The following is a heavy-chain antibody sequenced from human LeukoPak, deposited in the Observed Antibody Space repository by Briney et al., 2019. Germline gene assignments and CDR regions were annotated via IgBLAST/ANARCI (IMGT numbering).Heavy chain of an antibody. CDR1: GFTFSSYW. J-gene: IGHJ6*03. V-gene: IGHV3-7*01. Sequence: GGSLRLSCAASGFTFSSYWMSWVRQAPGKGLEWVANIKQDGSEKYYADSVKGRFTISRDNSKNTLYLQMNSLRAEDTAVYYCAKGTYDFWSGYWFPYYYYYYMDVWGKGTTVTVSS. CDR2: IKQDGSEK. CDR3: AKGTYDFWSGYWFPYYYYYYMDV. D-gene: IGHD3-3*01.